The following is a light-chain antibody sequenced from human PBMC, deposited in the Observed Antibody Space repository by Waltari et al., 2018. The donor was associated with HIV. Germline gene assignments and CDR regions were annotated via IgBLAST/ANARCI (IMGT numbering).Light chain of an antibody. CDR3: QHCGDASNT. Sequence: EIVLTQSPGTLSLSPGERATLSCRASQIIGNAYLAWYQQKPGQAPRLLISGASSRANGVPDRFSGSGSETDFTLTIIRLEPEDFAVYYCQHCGDASNTFGQGTKLEV. V-gene: IGKV3-20*01. J-gene: IGKJ2*01. CDR2: GAS. CDR1: QIIGNAY.